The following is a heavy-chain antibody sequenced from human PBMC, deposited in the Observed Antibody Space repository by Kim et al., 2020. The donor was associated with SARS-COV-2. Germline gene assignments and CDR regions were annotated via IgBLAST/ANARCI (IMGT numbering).Heavy chain of an antibody. V-gene: IGHV1-69*13. D-gene: IGHD4-17*01. CDR2: IIPIFGRT. Sequence: SVKVSCKASGGTFSTYVISWVRQAPGQGLEWMGGIIPIFGRTDYAQKFQGRITITADESTGTATMELNSLRSEDTAVYYCARDLDYGGFDYWGQGTLISVSS. J-gene: IGHJ4*02. CDR1: GGTFSTYV. CDR3: ARDLDYGGFDY.